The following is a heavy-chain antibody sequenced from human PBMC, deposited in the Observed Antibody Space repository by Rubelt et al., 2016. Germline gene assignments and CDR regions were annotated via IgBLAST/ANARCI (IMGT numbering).Heavy chain of an antibody. V-gene: IGHV3-23*04. D-gene: IGHD3-3*01. Sequence: EVQLVESGGGLVQPGGSLRLSCAASGFTFSSYAMSWVRQAPGKGPEWVSAISGTGGSTYYADSVKGRFTIPRDNSKNTLYRQMNSLGAEDTAVYYCAKGRRITMLTLMDVWGQGTTVTVSS. CDR3: AKGRRITMLTLMDV. CDR1: GFTFSSYA. J-gene: IGHJ6*02. CDR2: ISGTGGST.